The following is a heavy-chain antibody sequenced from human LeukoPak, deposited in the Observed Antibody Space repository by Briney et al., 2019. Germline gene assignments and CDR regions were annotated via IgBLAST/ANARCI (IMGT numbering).Heavy chain of an antibody. CDR2: INPNSGGT. V-gene: IGHV1-2*02. CDR3: AADTSGWSDDSLDI. J-gene: IGHJ3*02. Sequence: ASVKVSCKASGYXFTDYYIHWVRQAPGQGLEWMGWINPNSGGTNFAQNFQGRVTMTRDTSISTASLELSRLTSDDTAVYYCAADTSGWSDDSLDIWGQGTMVTVSS. D-gene: IGHD6-19*01. CDR1: GYXFTDYY.